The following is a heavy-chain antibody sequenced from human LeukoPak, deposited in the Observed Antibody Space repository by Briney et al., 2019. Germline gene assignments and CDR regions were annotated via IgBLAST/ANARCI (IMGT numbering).Heavy chain of an antibody. CDR3: ARLGELSLILDY. J-gene: IGHJ4*02. V-gene: IGHV4-39*01. Sequence: PSETLSLTCTVSGGSISSSSYYWGWIRQPPGKGLEWIGSIYYSGSTYYNPSLKRRVTISVDTSKNQFSLKLSSVTATDTAVYYCARLGELSLILDYWGQGTLVTVSS. CDR2: IYYSGST. D-gene: IGHD3-16*02. CDR1: GGSISSSSYY.